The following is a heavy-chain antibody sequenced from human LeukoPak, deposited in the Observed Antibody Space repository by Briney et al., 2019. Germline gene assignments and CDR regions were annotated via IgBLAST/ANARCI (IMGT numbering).Heavy chain of an antibody. CDR1: GFTFDDYA. V-gene: IGHV3-9*01. CDR2: ISWNSGSI. J-gene: IGHJ6*03. CDR3: ARGYQLLSLYYYYYMDV. Sequence: GGSLRLSCAASGFTFDDYAMHWVRQAPGKGLEWVSGISWNSGSIGYADSVKGRFTISRDNAKNSLYLQMNSLRAEDTAVYYCARGYQLLSLYYYYYMDVWGKGTTVTVSS. D-gene: IGHD2-2*01.